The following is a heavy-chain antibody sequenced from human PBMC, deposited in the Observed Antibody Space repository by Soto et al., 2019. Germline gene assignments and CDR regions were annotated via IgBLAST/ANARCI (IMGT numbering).Heavy chain of an antibody. D-gene: IGHD4-17*01. CDR1: GFKFSAFA. V-gene: IGHV3-23*01. J-gene: IGHJ4*02. CDR2: ISGSGAVT. CDR3: AKDLYGDFDY. Sequence: GGSLRLSCAASGFKFSAFAMTWVRQVPGKGLEWVSTISGSGAVTYYTDSVKGRFTISRDNSKNTLYLQMNSLRADDTAVYYCAKDLYGDFDYWGQGTLVTVS.